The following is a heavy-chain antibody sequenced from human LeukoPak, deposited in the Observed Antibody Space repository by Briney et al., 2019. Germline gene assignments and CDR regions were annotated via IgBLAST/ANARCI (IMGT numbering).Heavy chain of an antibody. CDR3: ARVRRGDFDL. Sequence: SETLSLTCTVSGGSISSSSSYWGWIRQPPGKGLEWIGSIYYGGTTYFNPSLKSRVTISVDTSENHFSLRLSSVTAADTAVYYCARVRRGDFDLWGRGTLVTVSS. CDR2: IYYGGTT. J-gene: IGHJ2*01. D-gene: IGHD1-26*01. V-gene: IGHV4-39*07. CDR1: GGSISSSSSY.